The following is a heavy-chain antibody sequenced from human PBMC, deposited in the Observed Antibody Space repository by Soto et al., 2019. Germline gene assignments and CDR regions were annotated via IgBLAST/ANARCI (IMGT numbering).Heavy chain of an antibody. D-gene: IGHD6-19*01. CDR2: ISFDGSNK. CDR1: GFTFSSHT. V-gene: IGHV3-30-3*01. CDR3: ARGHTSGWGNWFDT. J-gene: IGHJ5*02. Sequence: QVQLVESGGGVVQPGRSLRLSCAASGFTFSSHTMHWVRQAPGKGLEWVAVISFDGSNKYYADSVKGRFTISRDNSKNTLYLQMNSLRVEDTAVYYCARGHTSGWGNWFDTWGQGTLVIVSS.